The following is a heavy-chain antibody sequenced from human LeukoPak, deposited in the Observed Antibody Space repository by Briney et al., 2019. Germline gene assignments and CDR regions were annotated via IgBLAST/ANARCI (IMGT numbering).Heavy chain of an antibody. CDR2: IYYSGST. J-gene: IGHJ6*02. CDR3: ASTWWELGGYYYGMDV. Sequence: SETLSLTCTVSGGSISSYYWSWIRQPPGKGLEWIGYIYYSGSTNYNPSLKSRVTISVDTSKNQFSLKLSSVTAADTAVYYCASTWWELGGYYYGMDVWGQGTTVTVSS. V-gene: IGHV4-59*08. D-gene: IGHD1-26*01. CDR1: GGSISSYY.